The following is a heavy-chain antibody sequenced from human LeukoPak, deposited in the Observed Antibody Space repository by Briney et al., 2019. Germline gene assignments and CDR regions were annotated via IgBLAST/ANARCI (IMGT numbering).Heavy chain of an antibody. CDR1: GGTFSSYA. J-gene: IGHJ4*02. CDR2: IIPIFGTA. V-gene: IGHV1-69*05. D-gene: IGHD6-19*01. Sequence: PGASVKVSCKASGGTFSSYAISWVRQAPGQGLEWMGRIIPIFGTANYAQKFQGRVTITTDESKGTAYMELSSLRSEDTAVYYCAREGYSSGCFDYWGQGTLVTVSS. CDR3: AREGYSSGCFDY.